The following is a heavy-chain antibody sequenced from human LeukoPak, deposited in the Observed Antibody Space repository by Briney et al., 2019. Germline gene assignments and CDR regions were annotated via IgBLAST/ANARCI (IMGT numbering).Heavy chain of an antibody. V-gene: IGHV4-61*03. Sequence: SETLSLTCTVSGGSVNSGGYHWTWIRQPPGKGLEWIGYVSYTGSTNYNPSLKSRLTISVDTSKNHLSLRLSSVTAADTAVYYCARGNYDDSYAYGGDFDSWGQGTLVTVSS. J-gene: IGHJ4*02. D-gene: IGHD3-16*01. CDR3: ARGNYDDSYAYGGDFDS. CDR2: VSYTGST. CDR1: GGSVNSGGYH.